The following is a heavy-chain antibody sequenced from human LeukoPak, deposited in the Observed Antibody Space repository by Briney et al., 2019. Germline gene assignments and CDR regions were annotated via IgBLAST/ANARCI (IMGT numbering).Heavy chain of an antibody. CDR1: GFTFSNYS. J-gene: IGHJ4*02. D-gene: IGHD6-13*01. CDR2: ISFSSSYK. CDR3: ASGAAAGPPTADY. V-gene: IGHV3-21*01. Sequence: PGGSLRLSCAASGFTFSNYSMNWVRQAPGKGLEWVSSISFSSSYKYYADSVKGRFTISRDNAKNSLYLQMNSLRAEDTAVYYCASGAAAGPPTADYWGQGTLVTVSS.